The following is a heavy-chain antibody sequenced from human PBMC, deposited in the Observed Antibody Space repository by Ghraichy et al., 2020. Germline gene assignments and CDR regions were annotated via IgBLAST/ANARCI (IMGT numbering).Heavy chain of an antibody. CDR2: IYYSGST. D-gene: IGHD3-10*01. V-gene: IGHV4-31*03. CDR3: ANLYGSRKDY. J-gene: IGHJ4*02. CDR1: GGSISSGGYY. Sequence: SETLSLTCTVSGGSISSGGYYWSWIRQHPGKGLEWIGYIYYSGSTYYNPSLKSRVTISVDTSKNQFSLKLSSVTAADTAVYYCANLYGSRKDYWGQGTLVTVSS.